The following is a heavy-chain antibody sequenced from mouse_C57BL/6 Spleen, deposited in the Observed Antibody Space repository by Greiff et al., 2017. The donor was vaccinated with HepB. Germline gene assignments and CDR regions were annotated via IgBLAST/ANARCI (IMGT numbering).Heavy chain of an antibody. CDR1: GYSFTDYN. J-gene: IGHJ1*03. CDR3: ARGDYYGSSYVWYFDV. V-gene: IGHV1-39*01. Sequence: QESGPELVKPGASVKISCKASGYSFTDYNMNWVKQSNGKSLEWIGVINPNYGTTSYNQKFKGKATLTVDQSSSTAYMQLNSLTSEDSAVYYCARGDYYGSSYVWYFDVWGTGTTVTVSS. CDR2: INPNYGTT. D-gene: IGHD1-1*01.